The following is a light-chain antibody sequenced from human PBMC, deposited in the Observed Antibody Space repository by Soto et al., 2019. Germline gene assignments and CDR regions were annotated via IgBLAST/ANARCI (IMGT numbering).Light chain of an antibody. V-gene: IGKV3-15*01. CDR1: QSISSK. CDR2: GAS. CDR3: QHYNDWRWT. Sequence: EIVMTQSPATLSVSPGEGATLSCRASQSISSKLAWYQQKPGQAPRLLIYGASTRATGVPARFSGSGSGTEFTLTISSLQSEDLAVYYCQHYNDWRWTFGQGTQVEIK. J-gene: IGKJ1*01.